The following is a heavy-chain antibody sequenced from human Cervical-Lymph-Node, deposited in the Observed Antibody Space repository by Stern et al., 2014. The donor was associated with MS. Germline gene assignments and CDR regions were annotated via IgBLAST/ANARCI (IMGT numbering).Heavy chain of an antibody. Sequence: QVQLQESGPGLVKPSETLSLTCSVSGGSISSISYHWGWIRQPPGKGLEWIGSVHYSGSTYYNPSLKSRVTISVDTSKNQFSLKLNSGTAADTAVYYCARHRFTTRYGWFDPWGQGTLVIVSS. D-gene: IGHD3-16*02. J-gene: IGHJ5*02. CDR3: ARHRFTTRYGWFDP. CDR2: VHYSGST. V-gene: IGHV4-39*01. CDR1: GGSISSISYH.